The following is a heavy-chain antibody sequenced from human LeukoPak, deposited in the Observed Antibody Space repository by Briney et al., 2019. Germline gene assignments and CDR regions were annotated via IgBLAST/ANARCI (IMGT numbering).Heavy chain of an antibody. D-gene: IGHD2-2*01. V-gene: IGHV1-18*01. CDR3: ARYSSTTGFDY. Sequence: ASVKVSCKASGYTFTSYGISWVRQAPGQGLEWMGWISAYNGNTNYAQKFQGRVTMTRDTSISTAYMELSRLRSDDTAVYYCARYSSTTGFDYWGQGTLVTVSS. J-gene: IGHJ4*02. CDR1: GYTFTSYG. CDR2: ISAYNGNT.